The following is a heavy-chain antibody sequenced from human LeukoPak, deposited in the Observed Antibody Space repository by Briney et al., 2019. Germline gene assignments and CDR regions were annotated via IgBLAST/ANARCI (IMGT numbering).Heavy chain of an antibody. V-gene: IGHV1-24*01. CDR2: FDPEDGET. D-gene: IGHD3-22*01. CDR3: ASCYDSSGYYYRVFDY. J-gene: IGHJ4*02. Sequence: ASVKVSCKVSGYTLTELSMHWVRQAPGKGLEWMGGFDPEDGETIYAQKFQGRVTMTEDTSTDTAYMELSSLRSEDTAVYYCASCYDSSGYYYRVFDYWGQGTLVTVSS. CDR1: GYTLTELS.